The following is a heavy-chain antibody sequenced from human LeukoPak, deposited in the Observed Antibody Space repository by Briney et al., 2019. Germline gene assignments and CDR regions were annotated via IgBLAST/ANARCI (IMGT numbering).Heavy chain of an antibody. D-gene: IGHD3-22*01. Sequence: SVKVSCKASGGTFSSYAISWVRQAPGQGLEWMGRIIPIFGTANYAQKFQGRVTITTDESTSTAYMELSSLRPEDTAVYYCARGGENYYDSSADAFDIWGQGTMVTVSS. J-gene: IGHJ3*02. CDR1: GGTFSSYA. CDR2: IIPIFGTA. V-gene: IGHV1-69*05. CDR3: ARGGENYYDSSADAFDI.